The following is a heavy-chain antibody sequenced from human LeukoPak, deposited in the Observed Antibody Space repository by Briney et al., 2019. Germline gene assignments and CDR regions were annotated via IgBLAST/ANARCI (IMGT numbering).Heavy chain of an antibody. D-gene: IGHD6-6*01. CDR3: ATVPTEYASSTSHGFDP. Sequence: SETLSLTCTVSGGSISSDGYYWSWIRQPPGKGLEWIGYIYYSGSTYYNPSLKSRVTISVDRSKNQFSLNLNSVTAADTAVYYCATVPTEYASSTSHGFDPWGQGTLVTVSS. CDR2: IYYSGST. J-gene: IGHJ5*02. CDR1: GGSISSDGYY. V-gene: IGHV4-30-2*01.